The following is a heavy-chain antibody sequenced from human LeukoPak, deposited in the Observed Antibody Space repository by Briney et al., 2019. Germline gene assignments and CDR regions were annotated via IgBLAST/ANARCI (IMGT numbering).Heavy chain of an antibody. Sequence: SQTLSLTCTVSGGSISSGGYYWTWIRQPPGKGLEWIGSIYYSGSTYYNPSLKSRVTISVDTSKNQFSLRLSSVTAADTAIYYCASRPSIVTAAGSFNYWGQGTLVTVSS. CDR2: IYYSGST. D-gene: IGHD6-13*01. J-gene: IGHJ4*02. V-gene: IGHV4-30-2*03. CDR1: GGSISSGGYY. CDR3: ASRPSIVTAAGSFNY.